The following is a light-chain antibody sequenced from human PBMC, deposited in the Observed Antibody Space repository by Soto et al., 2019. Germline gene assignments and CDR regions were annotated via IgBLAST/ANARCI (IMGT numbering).Light chain of an antibody. CDR3: SSYSTSSALV. V-gene: IGLV2-14*03. Sequence: QSVLTQPASVSGSPGQSITISCAGTSADIGAFNYVSWYQHHPGKAPKLLIYDVSDRPSGVSTRFSASKSANTASLTISGLQADDEADYYCSSYSTSSALVFGGGTPLTVL. CDR2: DVS. CDR1: SADIGAFNY. J-gene: IGLJ2*01.